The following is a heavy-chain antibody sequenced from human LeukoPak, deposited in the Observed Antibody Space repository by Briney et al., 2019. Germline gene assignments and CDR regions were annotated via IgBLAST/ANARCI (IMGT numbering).Heavy chain of an antibody. V-gene: IGHV3-7*01. Sequence: GGSLRLSCAASGLTVSSNYMNWVRQAPGKGLEWVASINPDGNKKYSADSEKGRFTISRDNAENSLYLQMNSLRVEDTAFYYCARDLAYSRLDYWGQGMLVTVSS. CDR3: ARDLAYSRLDY. J-gene: IGHJ4*02. D-gene: IGHD5-18*01. CDR1: GLTVSSNY. CDR2: INPDGNKK.